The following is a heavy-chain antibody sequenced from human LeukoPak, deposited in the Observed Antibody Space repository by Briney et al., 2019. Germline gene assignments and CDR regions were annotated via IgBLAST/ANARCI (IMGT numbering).Heavy chain of an antibody. J-gene: IGHJ6*03. Sequence: SETLSLTCTVSGGSISSYYWSWLRQPPGKGLEWLGYIYYSGSTNYNPSLKSRVTISVDTSKNQFSLKLSSVTAADTAVYYCARALRGFLYYYYYMDVWGKGTTVTVSS. CDR2: IYYSGST. CDR1: GGSISSYY. CDR3: ARALRGFLYYYYYMDV. D-gene: IGHD2/OR15-2a*01. V-gene: IGHV4-59*01.